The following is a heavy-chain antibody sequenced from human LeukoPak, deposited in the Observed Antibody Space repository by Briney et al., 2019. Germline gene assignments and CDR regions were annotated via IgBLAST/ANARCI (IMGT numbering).Heavy chain of an antibody. CDR1: GFTFSSFD. V-gene: IGHV3-13*01. Sequence: GGSLRLSCAASGFTFSSFDMHWVRQPTGQGLEWVSIIGTASDTYYPGSVEGRFTLSRDNGKNSLYLQMNSLTAGDTAVYYCARGPPRGKYYYMDVWGKGTTVTVSS. J-gene: IGHJ6*03. D-gene: IGHD1-1*01. CDR3: ARGPPRGKYYYMDV. CDR2: IGTASDT.